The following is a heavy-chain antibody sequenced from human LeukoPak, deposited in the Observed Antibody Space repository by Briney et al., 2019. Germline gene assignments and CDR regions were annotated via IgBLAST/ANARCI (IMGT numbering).Heavy chain of an antibody. CDR2: ISSSSSTM. CDR3: VRGLHITLSVWYSDL. J-gene: IGHJ2*01. D-gene: IGHD2-21*01. Sequence: QSGGSLRLSCAASGFTLSDFNMNWLRQAPGKGLEWFSYISSSSSTMSYADSVKDRFTISRDNARNSLYLQMNSLRADGTAVYYCVRGLHITLSVWYSDLWGGGTKVTVSS. V-gene: IGHV3-48*01. CDR1: GFTLSDFN.